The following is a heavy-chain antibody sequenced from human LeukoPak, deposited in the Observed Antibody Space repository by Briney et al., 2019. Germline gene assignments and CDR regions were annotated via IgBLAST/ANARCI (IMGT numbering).Heavy chain of an antibody. CDR2: IGYKAYGGKI. Sequence: GGSLRFSCTASGFTFCDYAMSWFPQAPGQGLEGVGFIGYKAYGGKIDYAAYVEGRFSISRDDSKSLAYLQLNSLKAEDTAVYYCSRIPGRAWLGGFDYWGQGTLVTVSS. V-gene: IGHV3-49*03. D-gene: IGHD3-10*01. J-gene: IGHJ4*02. CDR3: SRIPGRAWLGGFDY. CDR1: GFTFCDYA.